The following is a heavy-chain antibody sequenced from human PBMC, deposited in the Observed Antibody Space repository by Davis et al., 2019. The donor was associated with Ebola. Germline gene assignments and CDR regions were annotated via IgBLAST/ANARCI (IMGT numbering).Heavy chain of an antibody. Sequence: PGGSLRLSCAASGFTFSGYSINWVRQAPGKGLEWVSSIGIGSSYIYNADSVKGRFTISRDDAKNSLYLQMNSLRAEDTAVYYCARDLSGWFYFDYWGQGTLVTVSS. CDR1: GFTFSGYS. CDR3: ARDLSGWFYFDY. J-gene: IGHJ4*02. CDR2: IGIGSSYI. D-gene: IGHD6-19*01. V-gene: IGHV3-21*01.